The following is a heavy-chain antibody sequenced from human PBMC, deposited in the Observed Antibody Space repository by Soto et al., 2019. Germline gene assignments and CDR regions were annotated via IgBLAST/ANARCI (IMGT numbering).Heavy chain of an antibody. CDR1: GFTFSSYW. D-gene: IGHD3-10*01. V-gene: IGHV3-74*01. CDR2: INSDGSST. CDR3: GGSDPNYYYYMDV. Sequence: GGSLRLSCAASGFTFSSYWMHWVRQAPGKGLVWVSRINSDGSSTSYADSVKGRFTISRDNAKNTLYLQMNSLRAEDTAVYYCGGSDPNYYYYMDVWGKGTTVTVSS. J-gene: IGHJ6*03.